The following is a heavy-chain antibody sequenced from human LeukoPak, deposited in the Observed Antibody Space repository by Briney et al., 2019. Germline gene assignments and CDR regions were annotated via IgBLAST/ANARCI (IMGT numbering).Heavy chain of an antibody. CDR2: IYYSGST. J-gene: IGHJ4*02. CDR3: ARGHYLGSGSYYNFDS. CDR1: GGSISSGGYY. D-gene: IGHD3-10*01. V-gene: IGHV4-61*08. Sequence: SETLSLTCTVSGGSISSGGYYWSWIRQHPGKGLEWIGYIYYSGSTNYNPSLKSRVTISVDTSKSQFSLKLRSVTAADTAVYYCARGHYLGSGSYYNFDSWGQGTLVTVSS.